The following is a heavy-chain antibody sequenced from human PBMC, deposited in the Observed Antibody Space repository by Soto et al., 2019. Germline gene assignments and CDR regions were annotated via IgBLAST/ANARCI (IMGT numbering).Heavy chain of an antibody. D-gene: IGHD5-12*01. CDR1: GFTFSTYA. J-gene: IGHJ5*02. CDR2: INPSGGST. CDR3: ARALGYSGYDTQNWFDP. V-gene: IGHV1-46*03. Sequence: GGSLRLSCSASGFTFSTYAMHWVRQAPGQGLEWMGIINPSGGSTSYAQKFQGRVTMTRDTSTSTVYMELSSLRSEDTAVYYCARALGYSGYDTQNWFDPWGQGTLVTVSS.